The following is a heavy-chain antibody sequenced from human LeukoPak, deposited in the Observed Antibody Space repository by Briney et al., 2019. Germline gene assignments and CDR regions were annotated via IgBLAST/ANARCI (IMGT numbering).Heavy chain of an antibody. CDR2: IKQDGSEK. CDR1: GFTFSNYS. D-gene: IGHD1-14*01. J-gene: IGHJ5*01. Sequence: GGSLRLSCAASGFTFSNYSMNWLRQAPGKGLEWVANIKQDGSEKYYVDSVKGRFTISRDNAKNSLYLQMNSLRAEDAGVYYCAKEGAYPIITYDSWGQGTLVTVSS. V-gene: IGHV3-7*01. CDR3: AKEGAYPIITYDS.